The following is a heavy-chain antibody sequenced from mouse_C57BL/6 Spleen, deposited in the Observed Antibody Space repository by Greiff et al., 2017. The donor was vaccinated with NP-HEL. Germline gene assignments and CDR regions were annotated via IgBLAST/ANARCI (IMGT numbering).Heavy chain of an antibody. CDR1: GFNIKDYY. D-gene: IGHD2-2*01. CDR2: IDPEDGET. Sequence: VQLKESGAELVKPGASVKLSCTASGFNIKDYYMHWVKQRTEQGLEWIGRIDPEDGETKYVPKFQGKATITADTSSNTAYLQRRSLTSEDTAVYYCARWGGYDEGFAYWGQGTLVTVSA. CDR3: ARWGGYDEGFAY. V-gene: IGHV14-2*01. J-gene: IGHJ3*01.